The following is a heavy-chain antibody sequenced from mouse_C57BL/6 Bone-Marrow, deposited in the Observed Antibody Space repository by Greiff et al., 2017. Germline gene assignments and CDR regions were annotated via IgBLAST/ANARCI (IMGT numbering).Heavy chain of an antibody. J-gene: IGHJ4*01. V-gene: IGHV5-16*01. CDR2: INYDGSST. Sequence: EVQVVEAEGGLVQPGSSMKLSCTASGFTFSDYYMAWVRQVPEKGLEWVANINYDGSSTYYLDSLKSRFIISRDNAKNILYLQMSSLKSEDTATYYCARENYDYDDAMDYWGQGTSVTVSS. CDR1: GFTFSDYY. CDR3: ARENYDYDDAMDY. D-gene: IGHD2-4*01.